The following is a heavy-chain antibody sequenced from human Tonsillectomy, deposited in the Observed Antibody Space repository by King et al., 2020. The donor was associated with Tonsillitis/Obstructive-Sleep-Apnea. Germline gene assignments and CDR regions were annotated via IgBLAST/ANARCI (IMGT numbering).Heavy chain of an antibody. CDR3: AKATRNIYEY. Sequence: VQLVESGGGLLQPGGSLRLSCEVSGLSSKNYAMSWVRQAPGKGLEWVSTISGSGDNTYIADSVKGRIIVSRDNSKNTMDLQMSGLRPEDTAIYYCAKATRNIYEYWGQGTLVTVSS. CDR2: ISGSGDNT. J-gene: IGHJ4*02. CDR1: GLSSKNYA. V-gene: IGHV3-23*04. D-gene: IGHD1-1*01.